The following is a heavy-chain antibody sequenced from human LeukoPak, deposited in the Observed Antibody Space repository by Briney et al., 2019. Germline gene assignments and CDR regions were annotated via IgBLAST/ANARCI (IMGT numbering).Heavy chain of an antibody. Sequence: GGSLRLSCAASGFTFSSYAMSWVRQAPGKGLERVSAISGSGGSTYYADSVKGRFTISRDNSKNTLYLQMNSLRAEDTAVYYCAKDRVSVYYYDSSGYYYFDYWGQGTLVTVSS. CDR3: AKDRVSVYYYDSSGYYYFDY. CDR1: GFTFSSYA. J-gene: IGHJ4*02. V-gene: IGHV3-23*01. D-gene: IGHD3-22*01. CDR2: ISGSGGST.